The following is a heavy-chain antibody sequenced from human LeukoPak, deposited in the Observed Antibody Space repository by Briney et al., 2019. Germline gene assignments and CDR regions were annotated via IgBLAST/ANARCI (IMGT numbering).Heavy chain of an antibody. J-gene: IGHJ6*02. CDR1: GFTFSSYE. CDR2: ISSSGSTI. CDR3: ARDLTAAGHYYYYGMDV. D-gene: IGHD6-13*01. V-gene: IGHV3-48*03. Sequence: GASLRLSCAASGFTFSSYEMNWVRQAPGKGLEWVSYISSSGSTIYYADSVKGRFTISRDNAKNSLYLQMNSLRAEDTAVYYCARDLTAAGHYYYYGMDVWGQGTTVTVSS.